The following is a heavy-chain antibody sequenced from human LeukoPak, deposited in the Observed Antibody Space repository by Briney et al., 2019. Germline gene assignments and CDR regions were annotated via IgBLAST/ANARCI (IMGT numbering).Heavy chain of an antibody. D-gene: IGHD3-9*01. CDR3: AKWGRTYDILTGYSY. Sequence: GGSLRLSCAASGFTFSDYYMSWIRQAPGKGLECVSYISSSGNTTYYSDSVKGRFTISRDNAKNSLYLQMNSLRAEDTAVYYCAKWGRTYDILTGYSYWGQGTLVTVSS. CDR2: ISSSGNTT. J-gene: IGHJ4*02. V-gene: IGHV3-11*01. CDR1: GFTFSDYY.